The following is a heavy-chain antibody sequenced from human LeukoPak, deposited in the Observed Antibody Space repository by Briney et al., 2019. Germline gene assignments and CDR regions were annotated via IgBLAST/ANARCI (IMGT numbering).Heavy chain of an antibody. D-gene: IGHD2-15*01. J-gene: IGHJ4*02. CDR3: ARDIPLVVVVAAPFDY. V-gene: IGHV1-69*13. CDR2: IIPIFGTA. Sequence: GASVKVSCKASGGTFSSYAISWVRQAPGQGLEWMGGIIPIFGTANYAQKFQGRVTITADESTSTAYMELRSLRSDDTAVYYCARDIPLVVVVAAPFDYWGQGTLVTVSS. CDR1: GGTFSSYA.